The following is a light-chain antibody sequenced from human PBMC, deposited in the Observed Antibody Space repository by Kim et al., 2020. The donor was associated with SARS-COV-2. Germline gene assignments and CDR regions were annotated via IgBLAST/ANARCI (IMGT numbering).Light chain of an antibody. Sequence: SNTISSTGTRSGVAGNTYVSWYQQHPGKAPKLIIYGVNKRPSGVSDRFSGSKSGNTASLTISGLQAADEAEYYCSSYTTNSTWVFGGGTKLTVL. J-gene: IGLJ3*02. V-gene: IGLV2-14*03. CDR3: SSYTTNSTWV. CDR2: GVN. CDR1: RSGVAGNTY.